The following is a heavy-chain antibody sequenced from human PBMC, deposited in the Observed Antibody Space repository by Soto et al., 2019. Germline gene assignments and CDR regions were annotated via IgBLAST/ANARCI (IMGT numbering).Heavy chain of an antibody. Sequence: QVQLVESGGGVVQPGTSLRLSCAASGSTFSSYGMHWVRQAPGKGLEWVAVISYDGRNKRYVDSVKGRFTISRDNSKNTLDLQMNGLRAEDTAMYYCAKDTYSHDSSGYYTFDNWGQGTLVTVSS. D-gene: IGHD3-22*01. CDR3: AKDTYSHDSSGYYTFDN. V-gene: IGHV3-30*18. CDR2: ISYDGRNK. J-gene: IGHJ4*02. CDR1: GSTFSSYG.